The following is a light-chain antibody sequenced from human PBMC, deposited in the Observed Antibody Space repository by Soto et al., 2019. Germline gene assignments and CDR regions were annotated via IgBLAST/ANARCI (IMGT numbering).Light chain of an antibody. CDR2: DAS. CDR1: QGISSY. V-gene: IGKV1-13*02. CDR3: QQYNSWWT. Sequence: AIQLTQSPSSLSASVGDRVTITCRASQGISSYLGWYQQKPGKAPKLLIYDASSLESGVPSRFSGSGSGTEFTLTISSLQPDDFATYYCQQYNSWWTFGQGTKVDIK. J-gene: IGKJ1*01.